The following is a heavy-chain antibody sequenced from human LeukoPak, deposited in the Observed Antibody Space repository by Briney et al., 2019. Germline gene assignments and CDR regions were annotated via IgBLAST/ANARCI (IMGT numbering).Heavy chain of an antibody. CDR1: GFTFSDYY. CDR3: ARVAYYYDSSGYYYFDY. J-gene: IGHJ4*02. CDR2: ISSSGSTI. D-gene: IGHD3-22*01. V-gene: IGHV3-11*04. Sequence: PGGSLRLSCAASGFTFSDYYMSWIRQAPGKGLEWVLYISSSGSTIYYADSVKGRFTISRDNAKNSLYLQMNSLRAEDTAVYYCARVAYYYDSSGYYYFDYWGQGTLVTVSS.